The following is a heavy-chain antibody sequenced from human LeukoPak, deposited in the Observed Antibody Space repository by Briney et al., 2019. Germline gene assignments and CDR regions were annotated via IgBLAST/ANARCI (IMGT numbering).Heavy chain of an antibody. V-gene: IGHV3-30*03. CDR3: ARGPGSSSWYYYFDY. CDR2: ASSDEINQ. CDR1: GFTFRNHG. Sequence: PGGSLRLSCVSTGFTFRNHGLHWVRRAPGKGLEWLAVASSDEINQWYADPVKGRFFISRDNPKNTLNLQMNNLRPEDTAVYYCARGPGSSSWYYYFDYWGQGTLVTVSS. D-gene: IGHD6-13*01. J-gene: IGHJ4*02.